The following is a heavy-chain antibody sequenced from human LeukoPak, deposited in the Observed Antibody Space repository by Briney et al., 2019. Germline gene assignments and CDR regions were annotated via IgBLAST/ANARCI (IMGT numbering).Heavy chain of an antibody. J-gene: IGHJ4*02. CDR2: ISYDGSNK. V-gene: IGHV3-30-3*01. Sequence: PGGSLRLSCAASGFTFSTYAIHWVRQAPGKGLEWVAVISYDGSNKYYADSVKGRFTISRDNSKNTLYLQMDSLRAEDTAVYYCARGGEEGDYWGQGTLVTVSS. CDR1: GFTFSTYA. CDR3: ARGGEEGDY. D-gene: IGHD3-16*01.